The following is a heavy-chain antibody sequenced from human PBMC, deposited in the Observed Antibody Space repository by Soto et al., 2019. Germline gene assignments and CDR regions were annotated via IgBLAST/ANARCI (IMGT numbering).Heavy chain of an antibody. D-gene: IGHD4-17*01. CDR2: IWYDGSNK. CDR3: ARELEPTTDYYYGMDV. Sequence: QVPLVESGGGVVQPGRSLRLSCAASGFTFSSYGMHWVRQAPGKGLEWVAVIWYDGSNKYYADSVKGRFTISRDNSKNTLYLQMNSLRAEDTALYYCARELEPTTDYYYGMDVWGQGTTVTVSS. J-gene: IGHJ6*02. CDR1: GFTFSSYG. V-gene: IGHV3-33*01.